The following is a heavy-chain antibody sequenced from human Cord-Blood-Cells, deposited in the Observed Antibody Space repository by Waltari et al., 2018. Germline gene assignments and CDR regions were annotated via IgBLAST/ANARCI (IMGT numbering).Heavy chain of an antibody. Sequence: EVQLVESGGGLVKPGGSLSLSCAASGFTFSGYSMTWFRQAPGKGLEWVSSISSSSYIYYADSVKGRFTISRDNAKNSLYLQMNSLRAEDTAVYYCARNDDFWSGYDYWGQGTLVTVSS. CDR1: GFTFSGYS. J-gene: IGHJ4*02. V-gene: IGHV3-21*01. D-gene: IGHD3-3*01. CDR2: ISSSSYI. CDR3: ARNDDFWSGYDY.